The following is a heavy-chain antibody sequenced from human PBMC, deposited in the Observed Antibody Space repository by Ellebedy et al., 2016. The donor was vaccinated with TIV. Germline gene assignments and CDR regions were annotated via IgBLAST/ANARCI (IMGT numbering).Heavy chain of an antibody. CDR2: ISSAGST. D-gene: IGHD3-10*02. Sequence: GESLKISCVASKFTVSYNYMNWVRQAPGKGLEWVSIISSAGSTYYADSVKGRFIISKDTSKNTLNLQITSLRAEDTAVYYCARASFYDVDLSGWYFDIWGRGTLVTVSS. CDR3: ARASFYDVDLSGWYFDI. V-gene: IGHV3-66*01. J-gene: IGHJ2*01. CDR1: KFTVSYNY.